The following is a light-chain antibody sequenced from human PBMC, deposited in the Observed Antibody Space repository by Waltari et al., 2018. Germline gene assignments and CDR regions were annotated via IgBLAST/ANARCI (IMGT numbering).Light chain of an antibody. V-gene: IGLV1-47*01. CDR2: MNN. CDR1: SSNIGPKY. J-gene: IGLJ3*02. CDR3: AVWDDSLSGRV. Sequence: QSVLTQPPSPSGTPGQRFTISCSATSSNIGPKYVYWYQQFPRTAPKLLIYMNNQRPSGVPDRFSASKSGTSASLAISGLRSEDEADYYCAVWDDSLSGRVFGGGTKLTVL.